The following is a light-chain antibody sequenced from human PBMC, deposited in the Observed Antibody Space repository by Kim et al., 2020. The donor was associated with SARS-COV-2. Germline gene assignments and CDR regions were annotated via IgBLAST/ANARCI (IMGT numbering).Light chain of an antibody. CDR2: WAS. J-gene: IGKJ5*01. Sequence: DIVMTQSPDSLAVSLGERATINCKSSQSVLYSSNNKNYLAWYQQKPGQPPKLLIYWASTRESGVPDRFSGSGSGTDFTLTISSLQAEDVAVYYCQKYYSTPPATFGQGTRLEIK. CDR1: QSVLYSSNNKNY. V-gene: IGKV4-1*01. CDR3: QKYYSTPPAT.